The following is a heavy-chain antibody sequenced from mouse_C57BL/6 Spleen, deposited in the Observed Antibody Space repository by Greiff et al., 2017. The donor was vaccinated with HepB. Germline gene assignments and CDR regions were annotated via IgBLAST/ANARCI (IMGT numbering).Heavy chain of an antibody. CDR2: INTSNGGT. J-gene: IGHJ3*01. Sequence: QVQLQQPGTELVKPGASVKLSCKASGYTFTSYWMHWVKQRPGQGLEWIGNINTSNGGTNYNEKFNSKATLTVDKSSSTAYMQLSSLTSEDSAVYYSARDYGSSLGPWFAYWGQGTLVTVSA. CDR3: ARDYGSSLGPWFAY. V-gene: IGHV1-53*01. CDR1: GYTFTSYW. D-gene: IGHD1-1*01.